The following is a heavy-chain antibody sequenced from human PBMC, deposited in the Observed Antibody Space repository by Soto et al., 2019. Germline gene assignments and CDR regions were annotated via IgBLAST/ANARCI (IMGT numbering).Heavy chain of an antibody. CDR3: AREDSGAFFAF. Sequence: QVQLQESASGPVKPSQTLSLTCAVSGVSISSGGYSGSWIRQPPGKGMEWIGYIDSGTTQYNPSLNRRVTISMDRSKNHVSLRLKSVTAAETDVFYLAREDSGAFFAFWGQGNLFTVSS. V-gene: IGHV4-30-2*01. J-gene: IGHJ4*02. D-gene: IGHD2-15*01. CDR1: GVSISSGGYS. CDR2: IDSGTT.